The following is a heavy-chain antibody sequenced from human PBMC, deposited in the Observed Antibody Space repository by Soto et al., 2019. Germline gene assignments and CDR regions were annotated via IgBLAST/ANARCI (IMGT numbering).Heavy chain of an antibody. J-gene: IGHJ5*02. D-gene: IGHD2-15*01. Sequence: QVQLVESGGGVVQPGRSLRLSCAASGFTFSSYGMHWVRQAPGKGLEWVAVISYDGSNKYYADSVKGRFTISRDNSKNTLYLQMKSLRAEDTAVYYCAKSVAATSWGQGTLVTVSS. CDR1: GFTFSSYG. CDR2: ISYDGSNK. V-gene: IGHV3-30*18. CDR3: AKSVAATS.